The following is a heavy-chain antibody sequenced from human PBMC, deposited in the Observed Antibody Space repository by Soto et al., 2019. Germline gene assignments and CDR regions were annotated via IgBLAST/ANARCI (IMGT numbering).Heavy chain of an antibody. V-gene: IGHV4-4*07. Sequence: SETLSLTCTVSGDSISSTYWSWVRQPAGRGLEWIGRIYSSGSNNYNPSLESRVTMSVDTSKNQFSLTLRSVTAADTAVYFCARGYESGYTFGHDLWGQGTPAPVSS. CDR2: IYSSGSN. D-gene: IGHD3-3*01. J-gene: IGHJ5*02. CDR3: ARGYESGYTFGHDL. CDR1: GDSISSTY.